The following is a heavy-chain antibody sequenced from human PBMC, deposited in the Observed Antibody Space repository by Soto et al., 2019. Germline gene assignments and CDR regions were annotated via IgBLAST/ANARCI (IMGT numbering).Heavy chain of an antibody. CDR1: GFMFEDFA. Sequence: GGSLRLSCTVSGFMFEDFAMHWVRQAPGQGLEWVSGINWNGVNKGYAESVLGRFTISRDNAKKSLYLDMNYLRPEDTALYFCAKDVDRLGELWGYFQSWGQGTMVTV. CDR2: INWNGVNK. J-gene: IGHJ1*01. D-gene: IGHD3-16*01. V-gene: IGHV3-9*01. CDR3: AKDVDRLGELWGYFQS.